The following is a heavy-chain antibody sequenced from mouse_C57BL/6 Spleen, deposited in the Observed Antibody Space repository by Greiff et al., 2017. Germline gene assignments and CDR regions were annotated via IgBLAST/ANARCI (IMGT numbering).Heavy chain of an antibody. CDR1: GFTFTDYY. D-gene: IGHD2-4*01. CDR2: LRNKANGYTT. Sequence: DVMLVESGGGLVQPGGSLSLSCAASGFTFTDYYMSWVRQPPGKALVWLGFLRNKANGYTTEYSASGKGRFTISRDNSQSILYLQIDALRAEDSATDYWARGLRQAWFAYWGQGTLVTVSA. V-gene: IGHV7-3*01. J-gene: IGHJ3*01. CDR3: ARGLRQAWFAY.